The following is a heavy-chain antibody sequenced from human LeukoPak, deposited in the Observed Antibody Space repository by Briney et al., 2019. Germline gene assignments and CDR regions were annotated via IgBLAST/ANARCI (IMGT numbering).Heavy chain of an antibody. CDR1: GGSISSYY. Sequence: SETLSLTCTVSGGSISSYYWSWIRQPPGKGLEWIGYIYYSGSTNYNPSLKSQVTISVDTSKNQFSLKLSSVTAADTAVYYCARGPSSSLGAFDIWGQGTMVTVSS. V-gene: IGHV4-59*01. CDR2: IYYSGST. J-gene: IGHJ3*02. D-gene: IGHD6-13*01. CDR3: ARGPSSSLGAFDI.